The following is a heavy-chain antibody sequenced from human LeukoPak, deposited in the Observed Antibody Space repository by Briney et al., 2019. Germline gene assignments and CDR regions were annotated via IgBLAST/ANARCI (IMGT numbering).Heavy chain of an antibody. Sequence: ASVKVSCKASGYTFTSYDIIWVRQATGQGLEWMGWMNPNSGNTGYAQKFQGRVTMTRNTSISTAYMELSSLRSEDPAVYYCARVYGGYYYYYYYMDVWGKGTTVTVSS. CDR1: GYTFTSYD. CDR3: ARVYGGYYYYYYYMDV. D-gene: IGHD4/OR15-4a*01. V-gene: IGHV1-8*01. J-gene: IGHJ6*03. CDR2: MNPNSGNT.